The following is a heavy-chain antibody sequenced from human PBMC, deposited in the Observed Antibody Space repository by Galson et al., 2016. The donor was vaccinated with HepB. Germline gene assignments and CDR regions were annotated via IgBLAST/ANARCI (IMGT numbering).Heavy chain of an antibody. CDR1: GFTFSSYW. J-gene: IGHJ4*02. CDR2: IKEDGSEK. V-gene: IGHV3-7*01. D-gene: IGHD4-17*01. CDR3: ARDRLRHNDY. Sequence: SLRLSCAASGFTFSSYWMRWVRQAPGKGLEWVANIKEDGSEKYYVDSVKGRFTISRDNAKNSLFLQMNSLRAEDTAVYFCARDRLRHNDYWGQGTLVTVSS.